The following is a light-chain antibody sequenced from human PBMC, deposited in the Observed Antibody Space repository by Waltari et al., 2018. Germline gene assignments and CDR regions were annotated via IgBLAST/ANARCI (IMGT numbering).Light chain of an antibody. CDR1: ALPKKY. CDR2: EDS. CDR3: YSTDSNNNYEV. Sequence: SYELTQPPSVSVSPGQTARITCAGAALPKKYAYWYQQKSGQAPVLVLYEDSKRPTGVPRRFSGSSSGTMAALTISGAQVEDEADYYCYSTDSNNNYEVFGGGTKLTVL. V-gene: IGLV3-10*01. J-gene: IGLJ2*01.